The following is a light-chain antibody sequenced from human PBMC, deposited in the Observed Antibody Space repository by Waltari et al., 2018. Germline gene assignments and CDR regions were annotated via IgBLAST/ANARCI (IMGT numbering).Light chain of an antibody. CDR1: KLGDKY. V-gene: IGLV3-1*01. CDR3: QAWDSSTVV. CDR2: QDS. J-gene: IGLJ2*01. Sequence: SYQLTPPPSVSVSPGQPASITCPGDKLGDKYACWYQQKPGPSPVLVIYQDSKPPSGIPERFSGSNSGNTATLTISGTQAMDEADYYCQAWDSSTVVFGGGTKLTVL.